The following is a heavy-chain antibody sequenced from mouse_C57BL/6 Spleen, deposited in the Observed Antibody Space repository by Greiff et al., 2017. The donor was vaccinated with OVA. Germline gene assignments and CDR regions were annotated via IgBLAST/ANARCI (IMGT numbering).Heavy chain of an antibody. Sequence: QVQLQQSGAELMKPGASVKLSCKATGYTFTGYWIEWVKQRPGHGLEWIGEILPGSGSTNYNEKFKGKATFTADTSSNTAYMQLSSLTTEDSAIYYGARRNYYGSSPGYWYFDVWGTGTTVTVSS. CDR2: ILPGSGST. D-gene: IGHD1-1*01. V-gene: IGHV1-9*01. J-gene: IGHJ1*03. CDR3: ARRNYYGSSPGYWYFDV. CDR1: GYTFTGYW.